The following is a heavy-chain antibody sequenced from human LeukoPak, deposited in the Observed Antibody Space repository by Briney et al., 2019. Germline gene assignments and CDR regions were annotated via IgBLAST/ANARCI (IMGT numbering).Heavy chain of an antibody. CDR3: ARVGCSSTSCSIFDY. CDR2: IYPGDSDT. J-gene: IGHJ4*02. D-gene: IGHD2-2*01. CDR1: GYSFTSYW. V-gene: IGHV5-51*01. Sequence: GESLKIPCKGSGYSFTSYWIGWVRQLPGKGLEWMGIIYPGDSDTRYSPSFQGQVTISADKSISTAYLQWSSLKASDTAMYYCARVGCSSTSCSIFDYWGQGTLVTVSS.